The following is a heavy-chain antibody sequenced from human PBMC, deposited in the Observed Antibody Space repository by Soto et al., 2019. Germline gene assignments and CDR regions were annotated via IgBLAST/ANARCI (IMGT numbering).Heavy chain of an antibody. D-gene: IGHD2-21*01. CDR2: ISSSGSTT. J-gene: IGHJ4*02. CDR1: GYTFTTYS. Sequence: EVQLVESGGGLVQPGGSLRLSCAASGYTFTTYSMNWVRQAPGKGLEWVSYISSSGSTTYYADSVKGRFTISRANAKNSVYLQVNSLRDEDTAVYFCARGVVVVVGSTEENFDHWGQGTLVTVSS. CDR3: ARGVVVVVGSTEENFDH. V-gene: IGHV3-48*02.